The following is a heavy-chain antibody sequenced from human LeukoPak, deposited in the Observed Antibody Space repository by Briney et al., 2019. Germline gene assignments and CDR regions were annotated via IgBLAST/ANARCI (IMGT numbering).Heavy chain of an antibody. CDR1: GGTFSGFY. CDR2: IDQSGGT. D-gene: IGHD3-10*01. CDR3: AINDGSGSYYKSDY. V-gene: IGHV4-34*08. J-gene: IGHJ4*02. Sequence: PSETLSLTCGVYGGTFSGFYWSWIRQPPGKGLEWIGEIDQSGGTNYNPSLKSRVTITIDTSKNQFSLKVNSVTAADTAVYYWAINDGSGSYYKSDYWGQGTLVTVSS.